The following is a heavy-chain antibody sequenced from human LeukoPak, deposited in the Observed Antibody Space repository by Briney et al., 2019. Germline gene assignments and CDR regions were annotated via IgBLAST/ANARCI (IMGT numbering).Heavy chain of an antibody. CDR3: ARQNHYYYYMDV. Sequence: GESLKISCKASGYVFIRHWIGWVRQVPGKGLEWMGDIHPEDSYSRYNAAFQGQATLSVDESTSTAYLQLSSLKASDTAIYYCARQNHYYYYMDVWGRGTTVTVSS. CDR1: GYVFIRHW. CDR2: IHPEDSYS. J-gene: IGHJ6*03. V-gene: IGHV5-51*01.